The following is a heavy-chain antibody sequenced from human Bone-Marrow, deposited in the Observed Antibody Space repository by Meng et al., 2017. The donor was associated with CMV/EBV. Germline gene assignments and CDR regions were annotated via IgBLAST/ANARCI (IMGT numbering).Heavy chain of an antibody. CDR3: ARHSSSGWWGYSYHGMDV. J-gene: IGHJ6*02. V-gene: IGHV5-51*01. D-gene: IGHD6-19*01. CDR1: GHNFASYW. Sequence: GECLKSSCDVSGHNFASYWIGWVRQMHGKGLEWMGIIYPSESDTRYSPSFQGQVTISADKSISTAYLQWSSLKDSDTAINYCARHSSSGWWGYSYHGMDVWSQGTTVTVSS. CDR2: IYPSESDT.